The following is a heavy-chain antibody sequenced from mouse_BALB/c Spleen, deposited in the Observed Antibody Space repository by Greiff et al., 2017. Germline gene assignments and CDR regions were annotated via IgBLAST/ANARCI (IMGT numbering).Heavy chain of an antibody. V-gene: IGHV1-14*01. J-gene: IGHJ3*01. D-gene: IGHD2-1*01. CDR3: SRRSIYYGNSFAY. Sequence: VQLQQSGPELVKPGASVKMSCKASGYTFTSYVMHWVKQKPGQGLEWIGYINPYTDGTKYNEKFKGKATLTSDKSSSTAYMELSSLTSEDSAVYDCSRRSIYYGNSFAYWGQGTLVTVSA. CDR1: GYTFTSYV. CDR2: INPYTDGT.